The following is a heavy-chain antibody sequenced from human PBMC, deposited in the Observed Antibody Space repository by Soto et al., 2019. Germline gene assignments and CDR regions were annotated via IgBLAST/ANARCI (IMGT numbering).Heavy chain of an antibody. CDR1: GGSISSSGFS. J-gene: IGHJ5*02. CDR2: AYYSGNT. V-gene: IGHV4-39*01. Sequence: SETLSLTCTVSGGSISSSGFSRGWVRQPPGKGLEWIGCAYYSGNTYYNPSLKSRATISVDTSGNQFSLRLNSVTAADTAVYYCTKVSSGWFDPWGQGTLVTVSS. D-gene: IGHD2-8*01. CDR3: TKVSSGWFDP.